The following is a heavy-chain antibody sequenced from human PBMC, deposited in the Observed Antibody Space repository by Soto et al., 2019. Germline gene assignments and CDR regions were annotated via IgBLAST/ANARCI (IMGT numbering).Heavy chain of an antibody. Sequence: QVQLQESGPGLVKPSQTLSLTCTVSGGSISSGGYYWSWIRQHPGKGLEWIGYIYYSGSTYYNPSLKSLVTISVDTSKNQFSLKLSSVTAADTAVYYCARDSGPGITGTTSERNFDYWGQGTLVTVSS. J-gene: IGHJ4*02. D-gene: IGHD1-7*01. CDR1: GGSISSGGYY. CDR2: IYYSGST. V-gene: IGHV4-31*01. CDR3: ARDSGPGITGTTSERNFDY.